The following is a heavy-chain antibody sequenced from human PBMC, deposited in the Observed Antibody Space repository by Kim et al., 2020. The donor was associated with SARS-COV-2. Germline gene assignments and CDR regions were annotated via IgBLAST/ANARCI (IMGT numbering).Heavy chain of an antibody. D-gene: IGHD1-26*01. CDR3: ARGGPWELWDY. Sequence: TNDAQKVQGGVTMTRDTSISTAYMELSRLRSDDTAVYYCARGGPWELWDYWGQGTLVTVSS. J-gene: IGHJ4*02. V-gene: IGHV1-2*02. CDR2: T.